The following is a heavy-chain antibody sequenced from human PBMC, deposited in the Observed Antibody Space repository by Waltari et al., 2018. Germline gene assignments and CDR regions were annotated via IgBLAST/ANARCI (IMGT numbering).Heavy chain of an antibody. Sequence: QVQLVQSGAEVKKPGASVKVSCKASGYIFTSFGISWVRQAPGQGLEWMGWISAYNNSTNYAQKIQGRVTVTTDTSTSTAYMELRSLISDDTAVYYCARGDDILTDYYKGLDYWGRGTLVTVSS. J-gene: IGHJ4*02. CDR1: GYIFTSFG. CDR3: ARGDDILTDYYKGLDY. D-gene: IGHD3-9*01. V-gene: IGHV1-18*01. CDR2: ISAYNNST.